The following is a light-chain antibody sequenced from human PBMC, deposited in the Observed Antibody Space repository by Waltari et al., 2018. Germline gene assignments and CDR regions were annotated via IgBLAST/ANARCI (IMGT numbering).Light chain of an antibody. J-gene: IGLJ3*02. CDR2: DVN. Sequence: HSALTQPASVSGSPGQSITISCTGTSSDIGAYNYVSWYQQHPGKAPKPIIFDVNNRPSGVSSRFSGSKSGNTASLTISGLQAEDEADFYCCSFTSTSSWVFGGGTKLTVL. CDR3: CSFTSTSSWV. V-gene: IGLV2-14*03. CDR1: SSDIGAYNY.